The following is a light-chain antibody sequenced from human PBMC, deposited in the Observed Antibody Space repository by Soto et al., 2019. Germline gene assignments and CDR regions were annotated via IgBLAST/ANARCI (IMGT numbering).Light chain of an antibody. V-gene: IGKV1-5*03. CDR1: QSVSGW. J-gene: IGKJ2*01. Sequence: DIQMTQSPSTLSASVGDRVAITCRASQSVSGWLAWYQQKPGKVPKLLIYQASTLEDGVPSRFSGSGSGTEFTLTISSLQPDDSATYYCQHYNDYSYTFGPGTKVDNK. CDR2: QAS. CDR3: QHYNDYSYT.